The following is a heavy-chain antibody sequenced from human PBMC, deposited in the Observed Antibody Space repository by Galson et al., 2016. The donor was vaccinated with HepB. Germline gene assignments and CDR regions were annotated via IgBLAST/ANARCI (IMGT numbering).Heavy chain of an antibody. CDR1: GGSISRGYW. J-gene: IGHJ4*02. D-gene: IGHD2-21*01. Sequence: SETLSLTCAVSGGSISRGYWWSWVRQPPGKGLEWIGEIVHTGSTNYHPSLKSRVTISVDNSNNQFSLRLSSVTAADTAFYYCARNGDYALDYWGQGTLVSVPS. V-gene: IGHV4-4*02. CDR2: IVHTGST. CDR3: ARNGDYALDY.